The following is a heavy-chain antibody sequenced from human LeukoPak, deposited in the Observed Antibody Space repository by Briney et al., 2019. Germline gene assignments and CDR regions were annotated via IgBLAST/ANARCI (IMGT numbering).Heavy chain of an antibody. Sequence: QTGGSLRLSCAASGFTFSSYAMSWVRQAPGKGLEWVSAISGSGGSTYYADSVKGRFTISRDNSKNTLYLQMNSLRAEDTAVYYCAKGSVGYCSGGSCYYYYYYMDVWGKGTTVTVSS. D-gene: IGHD2-15*01. CDR3: AKGSVGYCSGGSCYYYYYYMDV. J-gene: IGHJ6*03. CDR2: ISGSGGST. CDR1: GFTFSSYA. V-gene: IGHV3-23*01.